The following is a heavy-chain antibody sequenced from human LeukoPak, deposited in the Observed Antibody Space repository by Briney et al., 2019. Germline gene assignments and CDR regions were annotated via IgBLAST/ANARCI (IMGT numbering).Heavy chain of an antibody. CDR2: ISAYNGNT. CDR3: ARDLGYCTNGVCYTLIFDY. V-gene: IGHV1-18*01. CDR1: GYTFTSYG. Sequence: ASEKVSCKASGYTFTSYGISWVRQAPGQGLEWMGWISAYNGNTNYAQKLQGRVTMTTDTSTSTAYMELRSLRSDDTAVYYCARDLGYCTNGVCYTLIFDYWGQGTLVTVSS. J-gene: IGHJ4*02. D-gene: IGHD2-8*01.